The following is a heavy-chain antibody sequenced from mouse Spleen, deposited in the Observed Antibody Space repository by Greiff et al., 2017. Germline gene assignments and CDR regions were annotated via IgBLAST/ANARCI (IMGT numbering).Heavy chain of an antibody. CDR3: ARNWVGNYLALFAY. Sequence: VQLQQSGPELVKPGASVKIPCTASGYTFTDYNMAWVKQSQGKSLEWIGDINPNNGGTIYNHKFKGKATLTVDKSSSTAYMELRSLTSEDTAVYYCARNWVGNYLALFAYWGQGTLVTVSA. V-gene: IGHV1-18*01. CDR2: INPNNGGT. D-gene: IGHD2-1*01. CDR1: GYTFTDYN. J-gene: IGHJ3*01.